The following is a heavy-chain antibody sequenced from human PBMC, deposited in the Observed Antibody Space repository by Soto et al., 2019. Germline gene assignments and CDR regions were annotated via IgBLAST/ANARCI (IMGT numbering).Heavy chain of an antibody. V-gene: IGHV4-34*01. J-gene: IGHJ4*02. Sequence: SETLSLTCAVYGGSFSGYYWSWIRQPPGKGLGGIGEINHSGSTNYNPSLKSRVTISVDTSKNQFSLKLSSVTAADTAVYYCARDSGIAAARYSDYWGQGTLVTVSS. CDR3: ARDSGIAAARYSDY. D-gene: IGHD6-13*01. CDR2: INHSGST. CDR1: GGSFSGYY.